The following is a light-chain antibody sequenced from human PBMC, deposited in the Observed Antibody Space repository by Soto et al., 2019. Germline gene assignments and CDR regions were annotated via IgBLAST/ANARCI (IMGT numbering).Light chain of an antibody. CDR1: QSISNR. CDR3: QQYNSYRM. V-gene: IGKV1-5*03. CDR2: KAS. Sequence: DIQMTQSPSTLSASVVDRVTITCRASQSISNRLAWYQQKPGKAPKLLISKASTLESGVPSRFSGSGSGTEFTLTISSLQPDDFATYYCQQYNSYRMFGQGTKVDI. J-gene: IGKJ1*01.